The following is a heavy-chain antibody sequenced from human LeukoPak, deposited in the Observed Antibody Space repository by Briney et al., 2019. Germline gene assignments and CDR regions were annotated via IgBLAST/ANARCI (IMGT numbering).Heavy chain of an antibody. CDR2: IYYSGST. D-gene: IGHD6-13*01. CDR1: GGSISSYY. CDR3: ARAGPYSSSWSPFDY. J-gene: IGHJ4*02. Sequence: SEPLSLTCTVSGGSISSYYWSWIRQPPGEGLEWSGYIYYSGSTNYNPSLKSRVTISVDTSKNQFSLKLSSVTAADTAVYYCARAGPYSSSWSPFDYWGQGTLVTVSS. V-gene: IGHV4-59*01.